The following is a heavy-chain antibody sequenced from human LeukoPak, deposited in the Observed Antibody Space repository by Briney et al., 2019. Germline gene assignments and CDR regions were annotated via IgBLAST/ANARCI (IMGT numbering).Heavy chain of an antibody. V-gene: IGHV3-49*04. J-gene: IGHJ4*02. D-gene: IGHD2-15*01. Sequence: GGSLRLSCTASGFTFGDYTLSWVRQAPGRGLEWVGLIRSKTYGGTREYAASVKGRFTISRDDSKSIAYLQMNSLKTEDTAVNYCTRPLGRDLDIVVVVAAVVWGQGTLVTVSS. CDR3: TRPLGRDLDIVVVVAAVV. CDR2: IRSKTYGGTR. CDR1: GFTFGDYT.